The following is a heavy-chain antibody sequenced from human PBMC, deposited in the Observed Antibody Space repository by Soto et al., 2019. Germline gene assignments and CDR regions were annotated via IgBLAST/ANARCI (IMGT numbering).Heavy chain of an antibody. D-gene: IGHD5-12*01. CDR3: ARHRSSDYVQEYIQY. Sequence: SETLSLTCGVYGGSFSGYYWSWIRQPPGKGLEWIGEINHSGSTYYNPSLKSRVTISVDTSKTQFSLKLSSVTAADTAVYYCARHRSSDYVQEYIQYWGLGTLVTVSS. CDR2: INHSGST. J-gene: IGHJ1*01. CDR1: GGSFSGYY. V-gene: IGHV4-34*01.